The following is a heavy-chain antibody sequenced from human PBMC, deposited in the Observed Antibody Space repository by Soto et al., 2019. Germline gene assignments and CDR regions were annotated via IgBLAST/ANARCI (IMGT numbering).Heavy chain of an antibody. CDR1: AGTFSSYT. CDR3: ARQDTAMAFDY. V-gene: IGHV1-69*02. Sequence: QVQLVQSGAEVKKPGSSVKVSCKASAGTFSSYTISWVRQAPGQGLEWMGRIIPILGIANYAQKFQGRVTLTADKSTSTAYMELISLRSEDTAVYYCARQDTAMAFDYWGQGTLVTVSS. J-gene: IGHJ4*02. CDR2: IIPILGIA. D-gene: IGHD5-18*01.